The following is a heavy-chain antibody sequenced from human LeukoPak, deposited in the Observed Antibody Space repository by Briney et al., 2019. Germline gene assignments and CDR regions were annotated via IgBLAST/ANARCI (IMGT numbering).Heavy chain of an antibody. CDR1: GGSISSGGYY. CDR3: ARGDILTGYSN. J-gene: IGHJ4*02. CDR2: ISHRGST. Sequence: SETLSLTCTVSGGSISSGGYYWSWIRQHPGKGLEWIGEISHRGSTNYNPSLKSRVTISVDTSKNQFSLKLSSVTAADTAVYYCARGDILTGYSNWGQGTLVTVSS. D-gene: IGHD3-9*01. V-gene: IGHV4-39*07.